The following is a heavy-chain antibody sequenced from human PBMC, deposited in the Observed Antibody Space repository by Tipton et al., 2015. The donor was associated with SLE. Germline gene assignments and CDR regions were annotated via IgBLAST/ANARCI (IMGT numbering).Heavy chain of an antibody. D-gene: IGHD6-19*01. J-gene: IGHJ4*02. V-gene: IGHV3-7*03. CDR2: IKQDGSEK. CDR1: GFTFSSYW. Sequence: SLRLSCAASGFTFSSYWMSWVRQAPGKGLEWVANIKQDGSEKYYVDSVKGRFTISRDNAKNPLYLQMNSLRAEDTAVYYCARDPSRHSGWYDYWGQGTLVTVSS. CDR3: ARDPSRHSGWYDY.